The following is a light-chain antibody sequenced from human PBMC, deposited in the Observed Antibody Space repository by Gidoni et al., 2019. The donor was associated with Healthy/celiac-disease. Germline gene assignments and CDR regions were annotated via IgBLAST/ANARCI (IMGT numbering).Light chain of an antibody. J-gene: IGKJ4*01. CDR3: QQSYSTRLT. Sequence: DIQMTQSPSSLSASVGDRVTSTCRESQSISSYLNWYQHKPGKASKSLIYAESSLQSGVPSRFSRSGSVTEFNLTISSLQPEEFATYYCQQSYSTRLTCGGGTKVEIK. CDR2: AES. CDR1: QSISSY. V-gene: IGKV1-39*01.